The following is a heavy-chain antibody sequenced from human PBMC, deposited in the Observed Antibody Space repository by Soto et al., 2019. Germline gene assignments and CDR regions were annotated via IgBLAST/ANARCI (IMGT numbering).Heavy chain of an antibody. CDR2: INPNSGGT. Sequence: VKVSCKASGYTFTGYYMHWVRQAPGQGLEWMGWINPNSGGTNYAQKFQGWVTMTRDTSISTAYMELSRLRSDDTAVYYCARRKVIGLLEWSHDAFDIWGQRTMVTAS. D-gene: IGHD3-3*02. V-gene: IGHV1-2*04. CDR1: GYTFTGYY. J-gene: IGHJ3*02. CDR3: ARRKVIGLLEWSHDAFDI.